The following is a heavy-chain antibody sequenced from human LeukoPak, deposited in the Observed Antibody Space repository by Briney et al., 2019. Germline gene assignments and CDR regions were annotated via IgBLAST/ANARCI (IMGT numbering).Heavy chain of an antibody. CDR1: GGTFSSYA. J-gene: IGHJ5*02. V-gene: IGHV1-69*04. Sequence: ASVKVSCKASGGTFSSYAISWVRQAPGQGLEWMGRIIPILGIANYAQKFQGRVTITADKSTGTAYMELSSLRSEDTAVYYCARGVSYSNYGVVGSQLWFDPWGQGTLVTVSS. CDR2: IIPILGIA. D-gene: IGHD4-11*01. CDR3: ARGVSYSNYGVVGSQLWFDP.